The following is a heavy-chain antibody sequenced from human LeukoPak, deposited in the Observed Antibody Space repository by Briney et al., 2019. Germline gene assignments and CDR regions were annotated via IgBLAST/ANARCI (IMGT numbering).Heavy chain of an antibody. CDR3: VRIPNSAGFPNWFDP. V-gene: IGHV3-21*01. CDR1: GFTFSTST. Sequence: GGPLRLSCAASGFTFSTSTMNWVRQAPGKGLEWVSSISSSNDYIYYADSVKGRFTISRDNAKNSLYLQMNSLRAEDTAVYYCVRIPNSAGFPNWFDPWGQETLVTVSS. J-gene: IGHJ5*02. D-gene: IGHD6-19*01. CDR2: ISSSNDYI.